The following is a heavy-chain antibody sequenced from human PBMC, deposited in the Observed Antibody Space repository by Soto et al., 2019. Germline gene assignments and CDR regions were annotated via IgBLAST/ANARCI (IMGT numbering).Heavy chain of an antibody. D-gene: IGHD3-22*01. CDR2: IFYSGSI. CDR1: GGSISSSSYY. Sequence: QLQLQESGPGLVKPSETLSLTCTVSGGSISSSSYYWGWIRQPPGKGLEWIGSIFYSGSIYYNSSLKSRVTISVDTSRNQFSLKLTSVTAADTAVYYCARRTWDSRSFESWGQGTLVTVSS. CDR3: ARRTWDSRSFES. J-gene: IGHJ4*02. V-gene: IGHV4-39*01.